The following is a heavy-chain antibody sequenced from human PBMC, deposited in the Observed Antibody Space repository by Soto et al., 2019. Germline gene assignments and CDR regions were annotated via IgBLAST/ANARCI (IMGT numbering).Heavy chain of an antibody. CDR3: AREMVLAVAGNWFDP. Sequence: QVQLVESGGGLVKPGGSLRLSCAASGFTFSDYYMSWIRQAPGKGLEWVSYISSSSSYTNYADSVKGRFTISRDNAKNSLYLQMNSLRAEDTAVYYCAREMVLAVAGNWFDPWGQGTLVTVSS. CDR1: GFTFSDYY. V-gene: IGHV3-11*05. J-gene: IGHJ5*02. CDR2: ISSSSSYT. D-gene: IGHD6-19*01.